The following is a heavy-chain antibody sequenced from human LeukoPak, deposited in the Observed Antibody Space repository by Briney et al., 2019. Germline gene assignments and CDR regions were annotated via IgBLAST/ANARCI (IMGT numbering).Heavy chain of an antibody. CDR1: GGSFSGYY. CDR2: INHSGGT. J-gene: IGHJ5*02. V-gene: IGHV4-34*01. Sequence: SETLSLTCAVSGGSFSGYYWSWIRQPPGKGLEWIGEINHSGGTDSNPSLKSRVTISVDTSKNQFSLKLSSVTAAGTAVYYCARGQIAARLAAWGQGTLVTVSS. D-gene: IGHD6-6*01. CDR3: ARGQIAARLAA.